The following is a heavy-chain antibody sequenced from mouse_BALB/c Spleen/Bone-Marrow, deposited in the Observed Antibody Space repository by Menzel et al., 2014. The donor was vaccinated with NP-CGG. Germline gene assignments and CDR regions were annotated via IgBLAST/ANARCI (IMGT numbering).Heavy chain of an antibody. CDR2: IDPANGNT. V-gene: IGHV14-3*02. CDR1: GFNIKDTY. Sequence: EVHLVESGAELVKPGASVKLSCTASGFNIKDTYMHWVKRRPEQGLEWIGRIDPANGNTKYDPKFQGKATITADTSSNTAYLQLSSLTSEDTAVYYCAGYDYYQAWFAYWGQGTLVTVSA. CDR3: AGYDYYQAWFAY. D-gene: IGHD2-4*01. J-gene: IGHJ3*01.